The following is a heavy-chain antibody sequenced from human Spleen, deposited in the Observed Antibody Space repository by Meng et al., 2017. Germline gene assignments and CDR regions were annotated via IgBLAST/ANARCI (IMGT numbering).Heavy chain of an antibody. J-gene: IGHJ4*02. Sequence: QLVQSGAEVKKPGAFVKLSCKASGYIFADFFIHWVRQAPGQGLEWMAWLCAHDGDTSHAPKFQGRVTVSADRPTATAYMELPSLRSDDPAVYYCARGTPGRSYSDYWGQGTLVTVSS. CDR1: GYIFADFF. CDR2: LCAHDGDT. CDR3: ARGTPGRSYSDY. D-gene: IGHD3-10*01. V-gene: IGHV1-18*04.